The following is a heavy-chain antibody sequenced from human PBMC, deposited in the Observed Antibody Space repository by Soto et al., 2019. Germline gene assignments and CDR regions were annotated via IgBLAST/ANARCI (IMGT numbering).Heavy chain of an antibody. CDR1: GGSISSGDYY. CDR2: IYYSGST. V-gene: IGHV4-30-4*01. J-gene: IGHJ2*01. D-gene: IGHD3-10*01. Sequence: HVQLQESGTGMVKPSQNLSLPCTVSGGSISSGDYYWSWIRQPPGNGREWLGYIYYSGSTYYNPSVKSRVTISVDTSKNQFALKLSSVTAGDTAVDDCARDRLYGGYWYFDLWCRGTLVTFSS. CDR3: ARDRLYGGYWYFDL.